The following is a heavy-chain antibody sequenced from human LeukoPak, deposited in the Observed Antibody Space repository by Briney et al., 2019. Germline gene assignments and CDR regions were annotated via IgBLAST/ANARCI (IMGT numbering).Heavy chain of an antibody. J-gene: IGHJ4*02. Sequence: ASVKVSCKASGYTFTSNYIHWVRQAPGQGLGWMGMIYPRDGSTSYAQKFQGRVTVTRDTSTSTVHMELSGLRSEDTAVYYCARDQEGFAYWGQGTLVTVSS. V-gene: IGHV1-46*01. CDR3: ARDQEGFAY. CDR2: IYPRDGST. CDR1: GYTFTSNY.